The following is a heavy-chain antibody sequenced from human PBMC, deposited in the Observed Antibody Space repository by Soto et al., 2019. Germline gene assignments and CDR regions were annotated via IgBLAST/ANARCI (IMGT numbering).Heavy chain of an antibody. J-gene: IGHJ6*02. D-gene: IGHD6-13*01. CDR3: ARGNGYSSSWRKTPWQNVNNYYYYYGMDV. CDR1: GGTFSSYA. Sequence: GASVKVSCKASGGTFSSYAISWVRQAPGQGREWMGWVNPNSGGTNYAQKFQGWVTMTRDTSISTAYMELSRLRSDDTAVYYCARGNGYSSSWRKTPWQNVNNYYYYYGMDVWGQGTTVTSP. CDR2: VNPNSGGT. V-gene: IGHV1-2*04.